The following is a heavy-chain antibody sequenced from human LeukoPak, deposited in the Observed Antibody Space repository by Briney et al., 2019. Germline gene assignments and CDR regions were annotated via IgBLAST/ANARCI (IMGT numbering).Heavy chain of an antibody. V-gene: IGHV4-59*02. Sequence: SETLSLACSVSDGSVSSYYWSWIRQSPEKGLEWIGYISNSGSTYINPSLQGRATMSVDTSKSQASLKLSSVTAVDTAIFYCVRGGFRKNDFLYWYFDLWGRGTLVTVSS. CDR2: ISNSGST. D-gene: IGHD3/OR15-3a*01. CDR3: VRGGFRKNDFLYWYFDL. CDR1: DGSVSSYY. J-gene: IGHJ2*01.